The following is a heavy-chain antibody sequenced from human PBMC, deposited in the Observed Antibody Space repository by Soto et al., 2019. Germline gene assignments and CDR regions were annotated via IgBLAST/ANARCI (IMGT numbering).Heavy chain of an antibody. CDR1: GFTFSTYS. V-gene: IGHV3-21*01. CDR2: ISSGSNYI. D-gene: IGHD1-1*01. CDR3: ARDVGTTAYLDY. J-gene: IGHJ4*02. Sequence: GGSLRLSCAASGFTFSTYSMNWVRQAPGKGLEWVSFISSGSNYIYYADSVKGRFTISRDNAKNSLYLQMISLRAEDTAVYYCARDVGTTAYLDYWGQGTLVTVSS.